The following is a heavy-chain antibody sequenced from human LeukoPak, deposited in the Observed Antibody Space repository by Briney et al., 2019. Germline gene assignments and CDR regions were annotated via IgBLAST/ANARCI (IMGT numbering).Heavy chain of an antibody. CDR3: ARLGSSWSFDY. Sequence: PGGSLRLSCEASGFTFSSYGMNWVRQAPGKGLEWVAVIWYDGSNKYYGDSVKGRFTISRDNSKNTVSLQMNSLRVEDTAVYYCARLGSSWSFDYWGQGTLVTVSS. J-gene: IGHJ4*02. D-gene: IGHD6-13*01. CDR1: GFTFSSYG. V-gene: IGHV3-33*01. CDR2: IWYDGSNK.